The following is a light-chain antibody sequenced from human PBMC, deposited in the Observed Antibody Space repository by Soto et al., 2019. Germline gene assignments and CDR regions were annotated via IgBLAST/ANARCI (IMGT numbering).Light chain of an antibody. CDR1: QSVSSN. CDR3: QQRSRWPVT. Sequence: EIVMTQSPATLSVSPGERATLSCRASQSVSSNLAWYQQKPGQAPRLLIYGASTRATGIPARFSGSGSGTEFTLTISSLQSEDFAVYYCQQRSRWPVTFGQGTKVDIK. V-gene: IGKV3-15*01. J-gene: IGKJ1*01. CDR2: GAS.